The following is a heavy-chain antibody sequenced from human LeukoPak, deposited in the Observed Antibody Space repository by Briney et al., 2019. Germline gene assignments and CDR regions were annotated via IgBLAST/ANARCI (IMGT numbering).Heavy chain of an antibody. V-gene: IGHV3-30*18. CDR2: ISYDGSNK. CDR3: AKSSQSGGYYDFWSGYWYY. J-gene: IGHJ4*02. Sequence: GGSLRLSCAASGFTFSIYGMHWVRQAPGKGLEWVAVISYDGSNKYYADSVKGRFTISRDNSKNTLYLQMNSLRAEDTAVYYCAKSSQSGGYYDFWSGYWYYWGQGTLVTVSS. CDR1: GFTFSIYG. D-gene: IGHD3-3*01.